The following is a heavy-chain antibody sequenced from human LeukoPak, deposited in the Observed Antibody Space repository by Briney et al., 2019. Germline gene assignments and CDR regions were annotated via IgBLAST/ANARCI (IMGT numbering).Heavy chain of an antibody. J-gene: IGHJ4*02. D-gene: IGHD3-16*02. CDR3: AKVGQDYVWGSYRPTGYFDY. CDR2: IGGGGRDT. V-gene: IGHV3-23*01. Sequence: PGGSLRLSCAASGFTFSNYAMSWVRQAPGKGLEWVSAIGGGGRDTYYADSVKGRFTISRDNSKNTLYLQMNSLRAEDTAVYYCAKVGQDYVWGSYRPTGYFDYWGQGTLVTVSS. CDR1: GFTFSNYA.